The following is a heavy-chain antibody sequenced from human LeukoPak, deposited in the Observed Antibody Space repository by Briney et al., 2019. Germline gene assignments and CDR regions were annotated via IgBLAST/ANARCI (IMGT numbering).Heavy chain of an antibody. CDR3: AGGYDSSGYYLDDYYYYGMDV. CDR2: TRNKANSYTT. J-gene: IGHJ6*02. Sequence: GGSLRLCRTASGFNFSDHCMDWVSQNTGKGLEWVGRTRNKANSYTTEYAASVKGRFTISRDDSKNSLYLQMNSLKTEDTAVYYCAGGYDSSGYYLDDYYYYGMDVWGQGTTVTVSS. D-gene: IGHD3-22*01. V-gene: IGHV3-72*01. CDR1: GFNFSDHC.